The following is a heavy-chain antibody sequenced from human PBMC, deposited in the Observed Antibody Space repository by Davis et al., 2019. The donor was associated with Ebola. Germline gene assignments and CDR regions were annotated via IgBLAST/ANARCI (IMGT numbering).Heavy chain of an antibody. J-gene: IGHJ3*02. Sequence: HTGGSLRLSCAASGFTFDDYAMHWVRQAPGKGLVWVSRINSDGRTTAYADSVKGRFTISRDNAKNTLYLQMNTLRAEDTAVYYCARDLGMGRRVDAFDIWGQRTMVTVSS. CDR2: INSDGRTT. V-gene: IGHV3-74*01. CDR3: ARDLGMGRRVDAFDI. D-gene: IGHD7-27*01. CDR1: GFTFDDYA.